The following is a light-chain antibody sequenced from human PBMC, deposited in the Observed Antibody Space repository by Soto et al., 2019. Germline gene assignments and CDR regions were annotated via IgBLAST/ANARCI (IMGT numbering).Light chain of an antibody. CDR1: QSVSSTN. V-gene: IGKV3-15*01. CDR2: GAS. J-gene: IGKJ4*01. Sequence: EILFTQSPATLSVSPGERATLSCRASQSVSSTNLAWYQQKPGQAPRLLIYGASTRATGIPARFSGSGSGTEFTLTISSLQSEDFAVYYCKHYVTWQLTLGQGTKVDIK. CDR3: KHYVTWQLT.